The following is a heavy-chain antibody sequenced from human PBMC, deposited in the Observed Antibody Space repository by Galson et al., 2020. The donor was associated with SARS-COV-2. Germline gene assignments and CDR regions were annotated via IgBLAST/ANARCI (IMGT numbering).Heavy chain of an antibody. J-gene: IGHJ5*02. Sequence: SETLSLTCTVSNGSIDSPSFFWPWIRQPPGKGLEWIGSISYSGNNYYNPSLKSRVTMSIDTSRSQFSLRLSSVTAADTAVYFCATDWGLRFDPWGQGTLVIVSS. V-gene: IGHV4-39*07. CDR1: NGSIDSPSFF. CDR2: ISYSGNN. D-gene: IGHD3-16*01. CDR3: ATDWGLRFDP.